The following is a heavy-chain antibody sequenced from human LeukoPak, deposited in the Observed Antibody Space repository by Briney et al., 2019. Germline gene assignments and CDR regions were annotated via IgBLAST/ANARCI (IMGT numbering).Heavy chain of an antibody. CDR2: IDHKSGGT. CDR1: GYTFTGYY. Sequence: ASVKVSCKASGYTFTGYYIHWLRQAPGQGLEWLGWIDHKSGGTNYAQKFQGRVTLTRDTSISTAYIELSRLRSDDTAVYYCARVSPYYDILTGYYTDWYFDLWGRGTLVTVSS. CDR3: ARVSPYYDILTGYYTDWYFDL. V-gene: IGHV1-2*02. D-gene: IGHD3-9*01. J-gene: IGHJ2*01.